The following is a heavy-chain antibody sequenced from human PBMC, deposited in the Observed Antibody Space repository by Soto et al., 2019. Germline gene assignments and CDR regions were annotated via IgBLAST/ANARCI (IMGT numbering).Heavy chain of an antibody. J-gene: IGHJ4*02. Sequence: GASVKVSCKASGYTFTSYGISWVRQAPGQGLEWMGWISAYNGNTNYAQKLQGRVTMTTDTSTSTAYMELRSPRSDDTAVYYCARDPGYDDSSGYSWFDYWGQGTLVTVSS. CDR1: GYTFTSYG. V-gene: IGHV1-18*01. CDR3: ARDPGYDDSSGYSWFDY. D-gene: IGHD3-22*01. CDR2: ISAYNGNT.